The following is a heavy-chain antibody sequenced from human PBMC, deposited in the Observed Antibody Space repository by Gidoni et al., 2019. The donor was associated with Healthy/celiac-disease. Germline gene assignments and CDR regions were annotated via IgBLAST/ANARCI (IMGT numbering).Heavy chain of an antibody. D-gene: IGHD3-3*01. CDR2: IYWDDDT. CDR1: GFSLSTSGVG. J-gene: IGHJ5*02. CDR3: SHGDYDLNGFDP. V-gene: IGHV2-5*02. Sequence: QITVKAYGPTLLKPTQTLTLTCTFSGFSLSTSGVGVGWIRQPPGKALEWLPLIYWDDDTSYSPSLVSRLTITKETSNNQAVLTMTNRDPADTATYYCSHGDYDLNGFDPWGQGTLVTVSS.